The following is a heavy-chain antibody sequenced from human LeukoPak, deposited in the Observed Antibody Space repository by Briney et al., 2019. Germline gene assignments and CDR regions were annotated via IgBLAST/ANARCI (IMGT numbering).Heavy chain of an antibody. J-gene: IGHJ3*02. CDR2: ISSSGSTI. CDR3: ARLGWGDIVVVPAAISAFDI. D-gene: IGHD2-2*01. Sequence: PGGSLRLSCAASGFTFSDYYMSWIRQAPGKGLEWVSYISSSGSTIYYADSVKGRSTISRDNAKHSLYLQMNSLRAEDTAVYYCARLGWGDIVVVPAAISAFDIWGQGTMVTVSS. CDR1: GFTFSDYY. V-gene: IGHV3-11*01.